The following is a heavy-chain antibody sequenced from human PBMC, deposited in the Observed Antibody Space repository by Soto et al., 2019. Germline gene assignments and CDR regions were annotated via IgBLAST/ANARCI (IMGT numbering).Heavy chain of an antibody. CDR1: GFTFGSYA. CDR3: ARVSGYLTYYYYGMDV. CDR2: IPYDGSNK. D-gene: IGHD3-3*01. J-gene: IGHJ6*02. Sequence: GGSLRLSCAASGFTFGSYAMHWVRQAPGKGLEWVAVIPYDGSNKYYADSVKGRFTISRDNSKNTLYLQMNSLRAEDTAVYYCARVSGYLTYYYYGMDVWGQGTTVTVSS. V-gene: IGHV3-30-3*01.